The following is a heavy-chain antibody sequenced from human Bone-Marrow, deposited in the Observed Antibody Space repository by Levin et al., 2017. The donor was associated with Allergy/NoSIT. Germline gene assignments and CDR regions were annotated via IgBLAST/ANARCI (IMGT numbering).Heavy chain of an antibody. D-gene: IGHD4-23*01. Sequence: NPSETLSLTCNVSGGPISPYYWSWVRQPPGKGLEWIGYIYHAGNTHYNASLKSRVTMSVDVSKDRFSLTLTSVTAAATAVYYCARHELRFLPQSGHYMDVWGKGITVTVSS. CDR3: ARHELRFLPQSGHYMDV. J-gene: IGHJ6*04. V-gene: IGHV4-59*08. CDR1: GGPISPYY. CDR2: IYHAGNT.